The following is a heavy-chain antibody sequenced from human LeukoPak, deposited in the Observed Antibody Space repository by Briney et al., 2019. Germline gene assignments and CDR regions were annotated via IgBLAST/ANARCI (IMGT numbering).Heavy chain of an antibody. J-gene: IGHJ4*02. CDR3: VNAYIAAAVHDY. V-gene: IGHV3-48*01. D-gene: IGHD6-13*01. CDR1: GFTFSSYS. Sequence: GGSLRLSCAASGFTFSSYSMNWVRQAPGKGLEWVSYISNSYSTIYYAASVKGRFTISRDNAKNSLYLQMNSLRVEDTAVYYCVNAYIAAAVHDYWGQGTLVTVSS. CDR2: ISNSYSTI.